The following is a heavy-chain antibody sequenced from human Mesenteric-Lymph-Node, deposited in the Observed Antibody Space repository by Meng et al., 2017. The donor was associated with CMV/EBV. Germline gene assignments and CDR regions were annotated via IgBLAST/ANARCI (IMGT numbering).Heavy chain of an antibody. J-gene: IGHJ6*02. CDR2: ISSSSSYI. CDR3: AGDYSNYEAYYYYGMDV. D-gene: IGHD4-11*01. V-gene: IGHV3-21*01. Sequence: FSFSSYSMNWVRQSPGKALECVSSISSSSSYIYYADSVKGRFTISRDNAKNSLYLQMNSLRAEDTAVYYCAGDYSNYEAYYYYGMDVWGQGTTVTVSS. CDR1: FSFSSYS.